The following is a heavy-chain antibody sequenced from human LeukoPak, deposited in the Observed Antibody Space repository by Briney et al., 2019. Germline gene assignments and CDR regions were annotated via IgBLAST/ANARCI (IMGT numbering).Heavy chain of an antibody. CDR3: AKSLRGTRSYYYYYMDV. D-gene: IGHD3-16*01. CDR2: MSTNGVAT. V-gene: IGHV3-23*01. CDR1: GFTFSSYA. J-gene: IGHJ6*03. Sequence: GGSLRLSCAASGFTFSSYAMGWVRQAPGKGLEWVSTMSTNGVATYYADSAKGRFTISRDNSKNTLYLQMNSLRADDTAVYYCAKSLRGTRSYYYYYMDVWGKGTTVTVSS.